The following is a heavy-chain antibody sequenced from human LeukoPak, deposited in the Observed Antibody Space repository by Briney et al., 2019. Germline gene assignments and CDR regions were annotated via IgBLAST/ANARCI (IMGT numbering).Heavy chain of an antibody. CDR1: GGSISSGDYY. CDR2: IYYSGST. Sequence: PSETLSLTCTVSGGSISSGDYYWSWIRQPPGKGLEWIGYIYYSGSTYYNPSLKSRVTISVDTSKNQFSLKLSSVTAADTAVYYCARDLAVDDAFDIWGQGTMVTVSS. CDR3: ARDLAVDDAFDI. D-gene: IGHD2-21*01. V-gene: IGHV4-30-4*01. J-gene: IGHJ3*02.